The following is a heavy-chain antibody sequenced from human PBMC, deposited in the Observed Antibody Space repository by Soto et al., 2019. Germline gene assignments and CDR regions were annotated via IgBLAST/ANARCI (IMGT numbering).Heavy chain of an antibody. Sequence: QVQLQESGPGLVKPSETLSLTCTVSGGSMTGYFWTWIRQSAGKGLEWIGHVYNSGNTDYNPTLASRITMAVDTSKRECSLKVKSVSAAATAVYYCARTHWVSGTEYWGQGTLVTVSS. J-gene: IGHJ4*02. D-gene: IGHD6-19*01. CDR2: VYNSGNT. CDR1: GGSMTGYF. V-gene: IGHV4-4*07. CDR3: ARTHWVSGTEY.